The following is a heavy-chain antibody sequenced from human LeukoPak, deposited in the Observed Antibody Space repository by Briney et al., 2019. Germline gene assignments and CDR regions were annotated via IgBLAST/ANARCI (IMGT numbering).Heavy chain of an antibody. J-gene: IGHJ2*01. CDR3: AREAVAEASFDL. CDR1: GGSISSYY. D-gene: IGHD6-19*01. CDR2: IYYSGST. V-gene: IGHV4-59*08. Sequence: SETLSLTCTVSGGSISSYYWSWIRQPPGKGLEWIGYIYYSGSTNYNPSLKSRVTISVDTSKTQFSLKLSSVTAADTAVYYCAREAVAEASFDLWGRGTLVTVSS.